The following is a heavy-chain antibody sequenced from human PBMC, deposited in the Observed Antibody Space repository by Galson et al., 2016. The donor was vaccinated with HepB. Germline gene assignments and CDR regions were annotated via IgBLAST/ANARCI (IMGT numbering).Heavy chain of an antibody. J-gene: IGHJ5*02. V-gene: IGHV3-48*04. CDR3: ARDYVPGA. D-gene: IGHD3-10*01. CDR1: GFTFNTYG. Sequence: CADSGFTFNTYGMNWVRQAPGKGLEWVSYISSASSIKYYADSVKGRFTISRDNARHSLYLEMNSLRGEDTAMYYCARDYVPGAWGQGVLVTVSS. CDR2: ISSASSIK.